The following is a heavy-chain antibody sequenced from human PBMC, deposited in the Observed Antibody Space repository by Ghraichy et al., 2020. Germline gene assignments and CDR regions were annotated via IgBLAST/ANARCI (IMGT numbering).Heavy chain of an antibody. CDR3: VRSIWNYQFGPTWCDS. Sequence: SQTLSLTCSVSGGSIRNRNYYWGWIRQPPGKTLEWLGSIYYAGSTYYNPSLKSRLTVDVDTSNNQFSLDLRSVTAADTAVYFCVRSIWNYQFGPTWCDSWGQGTLVTVSS. D-gene: IGHD1-7*01. CDR1: GGSIRNRNYY. CDR2: IYYAGST. V-gene: IGHV4-39*01. J-gene: IGHJ5*01.